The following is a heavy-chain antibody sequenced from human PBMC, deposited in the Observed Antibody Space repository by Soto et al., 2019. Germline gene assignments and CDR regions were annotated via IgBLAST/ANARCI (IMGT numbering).Heavy chain of an antibody. Sequence: QIQLVQSGAEVKKPGSSVKVSCKSSGGTFSSYAISRVRQAPGQGLEWMGGIIPIFDTTNYAQKFQGRVTITVDVSPSTAYMELSSLRSEDTAVYYCARGGLTGDYYYHGVDVWGQGTTVTVSS. CDR1: GGTFSSYA. CDR2: IIPIFDTT. V-gene: IGHV1-69*12. D-gene: IGHD3-16*01. J-gene: IGHJ6*02. CDR3: ARGGLTGDYYYHGVDV.